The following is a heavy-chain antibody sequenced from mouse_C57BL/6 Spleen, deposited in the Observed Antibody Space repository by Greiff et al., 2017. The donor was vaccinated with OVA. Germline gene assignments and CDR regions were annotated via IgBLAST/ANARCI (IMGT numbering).Heavy chain of an antibody. D-gene: IGHD3-2*02. CDR1: GFTFTDYY. V-gene: IGHV7-3*01. CDR3: ASSRDISGLDY. J-gene: IGHJ2*01. CDR2: IRNKANGYTT. Sequence: VQLKESGGGLVQPGGSLSLSCAASGFTFTDYYMSWVRQPPGKALEWLGFIRNKANGYTTEYSASVKGRFTISRDNSQSILYLQMNALRAEDSATYYCASSRDISGLDYWGQGTTLTVSS.